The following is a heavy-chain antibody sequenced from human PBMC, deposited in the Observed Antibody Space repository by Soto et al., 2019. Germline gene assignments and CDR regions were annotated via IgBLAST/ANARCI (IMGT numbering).Heavy chain of an antibody. CDR2: IYHGGDT. Sequence: QVQLQESGPGLVKPAGTLSLTCTVSGASISSTRWWSWVRQPPGKGLEWIGEIYHGGDTNLNPSLKSRVTISVDESKNQFSLRLSSVTAADTAVYYCAATDSGWPTFEAHWGRGSLVTVSP. CDR3: AATDSGWPTFEAH. D-gene: IGHD6-19*01. CDR1: GASISSTRW. V-gene: IGHV4-4*02. J-gene: IGHJ4*02.